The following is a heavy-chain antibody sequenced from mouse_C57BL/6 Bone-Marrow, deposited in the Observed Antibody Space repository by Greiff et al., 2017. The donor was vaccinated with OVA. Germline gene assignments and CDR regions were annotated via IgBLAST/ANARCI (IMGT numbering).Heavy chain of an antibody. CDR3: ARDTLRYLDY. CDR1: GFTFSDYY. V-gene: IGHV5-16*01. CDR2: INYDGSST. Sequence: EVQRVESEGGLVQPGSSMKLSCTASGFTFSDYYMAWVRQVPEKGLEWVANINYDGSSTYYLDSLKSRFIISRDKAKNILYLQMSSLKSEDTATYYCARDTLRYLDYWGQGTTLTVSS. J-gene: IGHJ2*01.